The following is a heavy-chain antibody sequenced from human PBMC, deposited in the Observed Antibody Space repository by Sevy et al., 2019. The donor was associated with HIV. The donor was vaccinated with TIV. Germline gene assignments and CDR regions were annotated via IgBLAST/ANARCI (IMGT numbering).Heavy chain of an antibody. CDR2: IYSYGET. Sequence: SETLSLTCTVSGASIRDSSYYWAWVRQPPGKGLEWIGNIYSYGETYYNSSLKSRVTISVDTSKNQFSLSLTSVTAADTAIYFCARSMEQQLDAFDIWGQGTMVTVSS. CDR1: GASIRDSSYY. D-gene: IGHD6-13*01. CDR3: ARSMEQQLDAFDI. V-gene: IGHV4-39*01. J-gene: IGHJ3*02.